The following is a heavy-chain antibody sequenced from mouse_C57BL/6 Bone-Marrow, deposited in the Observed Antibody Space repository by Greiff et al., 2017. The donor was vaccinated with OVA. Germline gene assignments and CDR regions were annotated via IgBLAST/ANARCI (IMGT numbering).Heavy chain of an antibody. CDR3: AREGTYYGSSLYAMDY. Sequence: VQLQQSGPELVKPGASVKISCKASGYSFTGYYMNWVKQSPEKSLEWIGEINPSTGGTTYNQKFKAKATLTVDKSSSTAYMQLKRLTSEDSAVYYCAREGTYYGSSLYAMDYWGQGTSVTVSS. CDR2: INPSTGGT. V-gene: IGHV1-42*01. J-gene: IGHJ4*01. CDR1: GYSFTGYY. D-gene: IGHD1-1*01.